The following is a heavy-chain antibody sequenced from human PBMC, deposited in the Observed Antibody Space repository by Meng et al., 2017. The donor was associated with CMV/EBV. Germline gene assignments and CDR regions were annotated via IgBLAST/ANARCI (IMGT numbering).Heavy chain of an antibody. Sequence: EGEGGEGGGGLVQVGGSLSLSCADSGFTVSSNYMSWVRQAPGKGLEWVPVIYSGGSTYYADSVKGRFTISRDNSKNTLYLQMNSLRAEDTAVYYCLLVFGRGVIDYWGQGTLVTVSS. CDR3: LLVFGRGVIDY. CDR1: GFTVSSNY. V-gene: IGHV3-66*01. CDR2: IYSGGST. D-gene: IGHD3-3*02. J-gene: IGHJ4*02.